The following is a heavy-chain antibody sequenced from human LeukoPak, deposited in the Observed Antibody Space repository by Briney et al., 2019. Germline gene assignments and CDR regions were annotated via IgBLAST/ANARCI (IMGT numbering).Heavy chain of an antibody. J-gene: IGHJ4*02. Sequence: GGSLRLSCAASGFTFRIYGMNWVRQAPGKGPEWVSYISDDSDTIHYADSAKGRFTMSRDNAKNSLFLQMNSLRADGTAVYYCARATRNGYDYWGQGTLVTVSS. CDR2: ISDDSDTI. CDR1: GFTFRIYG. D-gene: IGHD5-24*01. CDR3: ARATRNGYDY. V-gene: IGHV3-48*04.